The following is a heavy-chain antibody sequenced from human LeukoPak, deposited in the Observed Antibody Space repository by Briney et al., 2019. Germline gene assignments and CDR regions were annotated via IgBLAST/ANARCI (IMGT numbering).Heavy chain of an antibody. CDR1: GFTFSSYS. CDR3: ARIYCSGGSCYSPWFDP. V-gene: IGHV3-21*01. J-gene: IGHJ5*02. D-gene: IGHD2-15*01. CDR2: ISSSSSYI. Sequence: GGSLRLSCAASGFTFSSYSMNWVRQAPGKGLEWVSSISSSSSYIYYADSVKGRFTISRDNAKNSLYPQMNSLRAEDTAVYYCARIYCSGGSCYSPWFDPWGQGTLVTVSS.